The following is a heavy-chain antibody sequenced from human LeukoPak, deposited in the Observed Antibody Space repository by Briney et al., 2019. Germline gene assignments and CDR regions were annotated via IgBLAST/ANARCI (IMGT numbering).Heavy chain of an antibody. V-gene: IGHV3-23*01. CDR1: RFTCRSYA. Sequence: RGSLRLSSAASRFTCRSYAMSCVRKAPRARWERVQAISGSGGSTYYADSVKGRFTISRDNSKNTLYLQMNSLRAEDTAVFYCAKGVAAAAVKWFVTWGQGNLVTVSS. CDR2: ISGSGGST. D-gene: IGHD6-13*01. CDR3: AKGVAAAAVKWFVT. J-gene: IGHJ5*02.